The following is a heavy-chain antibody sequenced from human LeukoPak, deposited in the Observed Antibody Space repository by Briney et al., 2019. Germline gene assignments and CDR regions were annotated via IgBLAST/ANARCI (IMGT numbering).Heavy chain of an antibody. Sequence: GGPLRLSCAASGFTFSTYNMNCVRQAPGKGLECVSSITSGSNYIYNADSVKGRFTISRDQAKNSLYLQMNSLRAEDTAVYYCAGEHEGAPQWGEGTLVT. J-gene: IGHJ4*02. CDR2: ITSGSNYI. CDR1: GFTFSTYN. V-gene: IGHV3-21*01. D-gene: IGHD1-26*01. CDR3: AGEHEGAPQ.